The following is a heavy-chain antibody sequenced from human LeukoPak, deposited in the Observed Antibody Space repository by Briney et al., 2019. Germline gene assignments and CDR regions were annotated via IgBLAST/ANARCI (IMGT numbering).Heavy chain of an antibody. CDR3: ARLRWDSSGFPPYFDY. CDR1: GGSISSGDYY. Sequence: SQTLSLTCTVSGGSISSGDYYWGWIRQPPGKGLEWIGYIYYSGSTYYNPSLKSRVTISVDTSKNQFSLKLSSVTAADTAVYYCARLRWDSSGFPPYFDYWGQGTLVTVSS. V-gene: IGHV4-30-4*08. J-gene: IGHJ4*02. CDR2: IYYSGST. D-gene: IGHD6-19*01.